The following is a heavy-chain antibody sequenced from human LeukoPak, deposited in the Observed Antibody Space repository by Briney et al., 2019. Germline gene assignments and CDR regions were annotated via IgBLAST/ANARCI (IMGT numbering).Heavy chain of an antibody. Sequence: SETLSLTCSVSGASISNYHWNWVRQTAGSGLEWIGRITTSGNTNYNPSLKGHVTVSLDTSKNQFSLIVTSVTAADTAVYYCARAPNIYSSTWYLAYWGQGTLVTVSS. J-gene: IGHJ4*02. V-gene: IGHV4-4*07. CDR2: ITTSGNT. D-gene: IGHD6-13*01. CDR1: GASISNYH. CDR3: ARAPNIYSSTWYLAY.